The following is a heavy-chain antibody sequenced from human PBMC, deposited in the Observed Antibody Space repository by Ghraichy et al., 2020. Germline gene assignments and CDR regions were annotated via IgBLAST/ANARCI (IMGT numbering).Heavy chain of an antibody. CDR2: INHSGST. J-gene: IGHJ3*02. CDR1: GGSFSGYY. V-gene: IGHV4-34*01. Sequence: SETLSLTCAVYGGSFSGYYWSWIRQPPGKGLEWIGEINHSGSTNYNPSLKSRVTISVDTSKNQFSLKLSSVTAADTAVYYCARQWLDRGDAFDIWGQGTMVTVSS. CDR3: ARQWLDRGDAFDI. D-gene: IGHD6-19*01.